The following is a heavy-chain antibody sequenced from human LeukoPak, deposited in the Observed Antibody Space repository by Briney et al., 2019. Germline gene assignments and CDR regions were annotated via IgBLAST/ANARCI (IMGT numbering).Heavy chain of an antibody. J-gene: IGHJ6*03. CDR3: VRQTRIFGIIRPGYMDV. CDR1: GGSINTNTFF. Sequence: SETLSLTCGVSGGSINTNTFFWGWIRQPPGKGLEWIGNVFYSGSTMYNPSLKSRVTMSIDTSKSQFSLSLSSVTAADTAMYWCVRQTRIFGIIRPGYMDVWGKGIMVSVSS. V-gene: IGHV4-39*01. CDR2: VFYSGST. D-gene: IGHD3-3*01.